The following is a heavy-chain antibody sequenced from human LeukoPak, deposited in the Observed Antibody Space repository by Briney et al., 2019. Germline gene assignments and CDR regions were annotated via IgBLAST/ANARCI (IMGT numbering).Heavy chain of an antibody. CDR3: ARWGVNYDSSGYSYFGRYYFDY. Sequence: SQTRSLARTVSARSISSDYGSWVRQPPGKGLEWIGYIYYSGSTNYNPSFKSRVTISVDTSKKQFSLKLGSLTAADTAVYYCARWGVNYDSSGYSYFGRYYFDYWGQGTLVTVSS. CDR2: IYYSGST. V-gene: IGHV4-59*01. CDR1: ARSISSDY. D-gene: IGHD3-22*01. J-gene: IGHJ4*02.